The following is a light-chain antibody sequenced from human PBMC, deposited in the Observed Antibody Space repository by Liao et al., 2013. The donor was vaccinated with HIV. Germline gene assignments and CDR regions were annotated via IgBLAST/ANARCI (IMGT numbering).Light chain of an antibody. CDR1: ALPKQY. J-gene: IGLJ1*01. CDR3: QVWESSSDYV. CDR2: KDI. V-gene: IGLV3-25*02. Sequence: SYELTQPPSVSVSPGQTARITCSGDALPKQYAYWYQQKPGQAPVLVIYKDIERPSGIPERFSGSNSGNTATLTISRVEAGDEADYYCQVWESSSDYVFGTGTKVTAL.